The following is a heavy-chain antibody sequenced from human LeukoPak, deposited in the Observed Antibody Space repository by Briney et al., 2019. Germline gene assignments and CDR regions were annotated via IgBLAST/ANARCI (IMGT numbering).Heavy chain of an antibody. V-gene: IGHV1-69*13. J-gene: IGHJ4*02. CDR2: IIPIFGTA. CDR1: GGTFSSYA. CDR3: ARGDSSSWYPYYFDY. Sequence: SVKVSCKASGGTFSSYAISWVRQAPGQGLEWMGGIIPIFGTANYAQKFQGRVTITADESTSTAYMELSSLRSEDTAVYYCARGDSSSWYPYYFDYWGQGTLVTVSS. D-gene: IGHD6-13*01.